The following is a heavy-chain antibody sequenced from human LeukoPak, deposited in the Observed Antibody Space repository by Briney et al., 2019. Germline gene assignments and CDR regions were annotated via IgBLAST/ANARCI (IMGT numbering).Heavy chain of an antibody. CDR1: GGSISSYY. D-gene: IGHD5-18*01. CDR3: ARYLAIDGYTYGFDY. Sequence: SETLSLTCTVSGGSISSYYWSWIRQPPGKGLEWIGYIHSSGSTKYNPSLRSRVTISVDTSKNQFSLKPSSVTAADTAVYYCARYLAIDGYTYGFDYWGQGTLVTVSS. CDR2: IHSSGST. V-gene: IGHV4-59*08. J-gene: IGHJ4*02.